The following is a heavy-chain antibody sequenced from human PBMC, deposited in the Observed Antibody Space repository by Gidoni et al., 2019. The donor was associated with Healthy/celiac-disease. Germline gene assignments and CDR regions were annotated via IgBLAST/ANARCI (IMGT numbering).Heavy chain of an antibody. Sequence: EVQLVETGGGLIQPGGSLRLACAASGFTVSSNYMSWVRQAPGKGLEWVSVIYSGGSTYYADSVKGRFTISRDNSKNTLYLQMNSLRAEDTAVYYCARGGICSSTSCYQDYYYMDVWGKGTTVTVSS. CDR3: ARGGICSSTSCYQDYYYMDV. CDR1: GFTVSSNY. V-gene: IGHV3-53*02. J-gene: IGHJ6*03. CDR2: IYSGGST. D-gene: IGHD2-2*01.